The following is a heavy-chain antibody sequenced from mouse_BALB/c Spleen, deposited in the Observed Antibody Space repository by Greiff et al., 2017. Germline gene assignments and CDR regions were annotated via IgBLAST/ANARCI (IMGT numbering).Heavy chain of an antibody. Sequence: VQLQQSGPGLVKPSRSLSLTCTVTGYSITSDYAWNWIRQFPGNKLEWMGYISYSGSTSYNPSLKSRISITRDTSKNQFFLQLNSVTTEDTATYYCARYFDVWGAGTTVTVSS. CDR2: ISYSGST. V-gene: IGHV3-2*02. J-gene: IGHJ1*01. CDR3: ARYFDV. CDR1: GYSITSDYA.